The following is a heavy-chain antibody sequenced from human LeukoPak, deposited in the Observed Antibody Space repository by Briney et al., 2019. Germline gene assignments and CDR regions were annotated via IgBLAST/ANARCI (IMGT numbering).Heavy chain of an antibody. D-gene: IGHD3-22*01. J-gene: IGHJ3*02. CDR3: AREGYGNTMIVRDAFDI. V-gene: IGHV1-46*01. CDR2: MKFSVGSA. Sequence: ASVKVSCKSFGDTFTSYFLHWVRQAPGEGLEWMGIMKFSVGSAIYAQKFQGRVTMTRDMSTNTVYMDLTSLRSDDTAVYYCAREGYGNTMIVRDAFDIWGQGTMVTVSS. CDR1: GDTFTSYF.